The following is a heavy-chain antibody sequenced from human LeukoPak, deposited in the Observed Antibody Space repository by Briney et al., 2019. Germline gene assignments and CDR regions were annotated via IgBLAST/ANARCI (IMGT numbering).Heavy chain of an antibody. CDR2: TGNKANSDTT. D-gene: IGHD1-26*01. CDR1: GSGFTFSDHY. Sequence: GGSLRLSCAASGSGFTFSDHYIDWVRQAPGKGLEWVGRTGNKANSDTTEYAASVQGRFTISRDDSKNSVYLQMHSLKTEDTAVYYCTRGYSGIDIYAFDIWGQGTMVTVSS. CDR3: TRGYSGIDIYAFDI. J-gene: IGHJ3*02. V-gene: IGHV3-72*01.